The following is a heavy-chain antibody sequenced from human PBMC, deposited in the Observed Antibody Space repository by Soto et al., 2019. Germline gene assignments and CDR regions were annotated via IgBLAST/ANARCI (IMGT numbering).Heavy chain of an antibody. CDR2: INPSGGST. CDR3: ARDVRPWLAFAY. V-gene: IGHV1-46*01. Sequence: APGQGLEWMGIINPSGGSTSYXXQVQGRVTMTTDTSTSTVYIELSSLRSEDTAVYYCARDVRPWLAFAYGGQGTLVTVSS. J-gene: IGHJ4*02. D-gene: IGHD6-19*01.